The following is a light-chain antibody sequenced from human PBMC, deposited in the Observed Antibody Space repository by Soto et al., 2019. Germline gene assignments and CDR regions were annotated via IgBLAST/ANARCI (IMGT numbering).Light chain of an antibody. J-gene: IGLJ1*01. CDR2: DVS. CDR3: CSYAGSYSYV. V-gene: IGLV2-11*01. Sequence: QSALTQPRSVSGSPGQSVTISCTGTSSDVGDYKYVSWYRQHPGKAPKLIIYDVSERPSGVPDRFSGSKSGNTASLTSSGLHAEDEADYYCCSYAGSYSYVFGTGTKLTVL. CDR1: SSDVGDYKY.